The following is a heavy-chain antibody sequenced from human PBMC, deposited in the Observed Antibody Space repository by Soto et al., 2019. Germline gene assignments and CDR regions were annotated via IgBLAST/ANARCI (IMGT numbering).Heavy chain of an antibody. D-gene: IGHD1-1*01. CDR1: GFTFSSYG. V-gene: IGHV3-30*18. J-gene: IGHJ4*02. CDR3: AKGDGGTDGTDY. CDR2: ISYDGSNK. Sequence: QVQLVESGGGVVQPGRSLRLSCAASGFTFSSYGMHWVRQAPGKGLEWVAVISYDGSNKYYADSVKGRFTISRDNSKNTLYLQMNSLRAEDTAVYYCAKGDGGTDGTDYWGQGTLVTVSS.